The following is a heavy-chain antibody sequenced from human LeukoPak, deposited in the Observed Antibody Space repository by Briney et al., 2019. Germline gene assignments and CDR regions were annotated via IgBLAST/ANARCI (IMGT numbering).Heavy chain of an antibody. CDR2: INPNSGGT. Sequence: ASVKVSCKASGYTFTGYYMHWVRQAPGQGLEWMGWINPNSGGTNYAQKFQGRVTMTRDTSISTAYMELSRLRSDDTAVYYCAETGYGYVGGRFDYWGQGTLVTVSS. V-gene: IGHV1-2*02. CDR1: GYTFTGYY. J-gene: IGHJ4*02. D-gene: IGHD5-18*01. CDR3: AETGYGYVGGRFDY.